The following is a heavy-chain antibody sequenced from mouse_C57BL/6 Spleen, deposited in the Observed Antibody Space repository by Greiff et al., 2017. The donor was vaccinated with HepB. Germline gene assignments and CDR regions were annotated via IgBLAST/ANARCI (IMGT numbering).Heavy chain of an antibody. CDR3: AGATMVTTRAMDY. J-gene: IGHJ4*01. V-gene: IGHV1-69*01. CDR2: IDPSDSYT. Sequence: VQLQQPGAELVMPGASVKLSCKASGYTFTSYWMHWVKQRPGQGLEWIGEIDPSDSYTNYNQKFKGKSTLTVDKSSSTAYMQLSSLTSEDSAVYYCAGATMVTTRAMDYWGQGTSVTVSS. CDR1: GYTFTSYW. D-gene: IGHD2-2*01.